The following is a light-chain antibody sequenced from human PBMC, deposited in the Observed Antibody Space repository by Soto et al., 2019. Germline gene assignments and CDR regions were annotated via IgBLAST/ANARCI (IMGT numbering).Light chain of an antibody. CDR3: QQSYSIPYT. Sequence: DIQMTQSPSSLSASVGDRVTITCRASQSISNYLNWYQHKPGKAPKVLIYAASSLQGGVPSRFSGSGSGTDFTLTISSLQPEDFATYYCQQSYSIPYTFGQGTKLEIK. V-gene: IGKV1-39*01. J-gene: IGKJ2*01. CDR2: AAS. CDR1: QSISNY.